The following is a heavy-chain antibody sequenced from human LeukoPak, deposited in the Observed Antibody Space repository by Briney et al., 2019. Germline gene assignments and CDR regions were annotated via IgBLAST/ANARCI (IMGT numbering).Heavy chain of an antibody. J-gene: IGHJ4*02. Sequence: GGSLRLSCTTSGFSFSNYWMSWVRQAPGKGLEWVASIKQDESEKYYVDSVKGRFTTSRDNAKSSLYLQMNALRGEDTAVYYCARLVGDVTTWDCWGQGTLVTVSS. CDR1: GFSFSNYW. V-gene: IGHV3-7*03. D-gene: IGHD1-26*01. CDR3: ARLVGDVTTWDC. CDR2: IKQDESEK.